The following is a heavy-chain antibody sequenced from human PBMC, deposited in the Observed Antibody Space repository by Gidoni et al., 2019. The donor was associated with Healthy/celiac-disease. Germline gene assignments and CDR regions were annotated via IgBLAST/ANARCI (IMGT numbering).Heavy chain of an antibody. J-gene: IGHJ4*02. D-gene: IGHD5-18*01. V-gene: IGHV3-23*01. Sequence: EVQLLESGGGLVQPGGSLRLSCAASGFTFSSYAMSWVRQTPGKGLEWVSAISGSGGSTYYADSVKGRFTISRDNSKNTLYLQMNSLRAEDTAVYYCAKDRDWILPELGDYFDYWGQGTLVTVSS. CDR1: GFTFSSYA. CDR2: ISGSGGST. CDR3: AKDRDWILPELGDYFDY.